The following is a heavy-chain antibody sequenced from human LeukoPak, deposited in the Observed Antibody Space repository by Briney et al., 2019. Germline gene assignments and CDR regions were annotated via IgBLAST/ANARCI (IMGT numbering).Heavy chain of an antibody. Sequence: GESLKISCKGSGYSFTSYWIGWVRQMPGEGLEWMGIIFPDDSDTRYSPSFQGQVTISVDKSVHTAYLQWSSLKASDTAMYYCARLNSWELLLPFHYWGRGTLVTVSS. CDR3: ARLNSWELLLPFHY. CDR1: GYSFTSYW. D-gene: IGHD1-26*01. CDR2: IFPDDSDT. J-gene: IGHJ4*02. V-gene: IGHV5-51*01.